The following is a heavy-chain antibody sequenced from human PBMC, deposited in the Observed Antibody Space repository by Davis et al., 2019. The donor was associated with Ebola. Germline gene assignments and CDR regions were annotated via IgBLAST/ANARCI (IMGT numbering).Heavy chain of an antibody. CDR2: ISSSSSHI. J-gene: IGHJ6*02. CDR3: ARDSAAYYGMDV. V-gene: IGHV3-48*02. D-gene: IGHD1-26*01. CDR1: EFTFSSYS. Sequence: ESLKISCIASEFTFSSYSMNWVRQAPGKGLEWVSYISSSSSHIYYGDSVKGRFTISRDNAKNSLYLQMNSLRDEDTAVYYCARDSAAYYGMDVWGQGTTVTVSS.